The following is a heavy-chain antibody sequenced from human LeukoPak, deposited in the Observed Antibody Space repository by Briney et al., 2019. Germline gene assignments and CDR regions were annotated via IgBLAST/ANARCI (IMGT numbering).Heavy chain of an antibody. CDR3: ARNGYHNWFDH. CDR1: GGSISSYY. J-gene: IGHJ5*02. Sequence: SETLSLTCTVSGGSISSYYWSWLRQPPGKGLKWIGYIYYSGSTNYNPSLKNRVTISVDTSKDQFSLKVNSVTAADTAVYYCARNGYHNWFDHWGQGTLVTVSS. V-gene: IGHV4-59*01. CDR2: IYYSGST. D-gene: IGHD3-22*01.